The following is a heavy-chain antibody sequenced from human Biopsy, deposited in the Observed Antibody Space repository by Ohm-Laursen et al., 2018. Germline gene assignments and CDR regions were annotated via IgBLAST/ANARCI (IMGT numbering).Heavy chain of an antibody. V-gene: IGHV4-34*01. Sequence: TLSLTWAVYGGSFSGYYWSWIRQPPGKGLEWIGEMSHSGRTNYNPSLKSRVTISVDTSKNQFSLKVRSVTAADTAVYYCARDRDRRGWFDPWGQGTLVTVSS. D-gene: IGHD1-14*01. CDR3: ARDRDRRGWFDP. CDR1: GGSFSGYY. J-gene: IGHJ5*02. CDR2: MSHSGRT.